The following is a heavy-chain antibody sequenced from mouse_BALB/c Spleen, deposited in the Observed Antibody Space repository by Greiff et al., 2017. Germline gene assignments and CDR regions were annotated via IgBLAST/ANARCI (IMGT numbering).Heavy chain of an antibody. Sequence: VQLQQSGAELVRPGTSVKVSCKASGYAFTNYLIEWVKQRPGQGLEWIGVINPGSGGTNYNEKFKGKATLTADKSSSTAYMQLSSLTSDDSAVYFCAYGYDEEAWFAYWGQGTLVTVSA. J-gene: IGHJ3*01. CDR3: AYGYDEEAWFAY. D-gene: IGHD2-2*01. V-gene: IGHV1-54*01. CDR1: GYAFTNYL. CDR2: INPGSGGT.